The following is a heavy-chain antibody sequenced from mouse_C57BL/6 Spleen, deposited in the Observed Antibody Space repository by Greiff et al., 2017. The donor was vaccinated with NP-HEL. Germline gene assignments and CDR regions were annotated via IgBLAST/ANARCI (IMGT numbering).Heavy chain of an antibody. D-gene: IGHD2-3*01. CDR2: ISSGSSTI. CDR1: GFTFSDYG. J-gene: IGHJ2*01. Sequence: EVKLMESGGGLVKPGGSLKLSCAASGFTFSDYGMHWVRQAPEKGLEWVAYISSGSSTIYYADTVKGRFTISRDNAKNTLFLQMTSLRSEDTAMYYCARAIYDGYFYYFDYWGQGTTLTVSS. V-gene: IGHV5-17*01. CDR3: ARAIYDGYFYYFDY.